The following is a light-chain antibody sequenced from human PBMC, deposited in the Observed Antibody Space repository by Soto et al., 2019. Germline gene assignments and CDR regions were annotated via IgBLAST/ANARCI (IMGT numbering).Light chain of an antibody. CDR1: QGISNY. CDR3: QQYDNVPYT. Sequence: DIQMTQSPSSLSASVGDRATITCQASQGISNYLNWYQQKPGKAPKRLIYDASNLETGVPSMFSGSGSGTDFTFNISSLQPEDIATDYCQQYDNVPYTFGQGTKLEIK. J-gene: IGKJ2*01. V-gene: IGKV1-33*01. CDR2: DAS.